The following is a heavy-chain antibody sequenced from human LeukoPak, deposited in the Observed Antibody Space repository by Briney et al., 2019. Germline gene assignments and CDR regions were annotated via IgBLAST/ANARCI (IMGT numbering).Heavy chain of an antibody. V-gene: IGHV3-53*01. J-gene: IGHJ4*02. Sequence: PGGSLRLSCAASGFTVGTNYMSWVRQAPGKGLEWVSLIYSGSSTYYANSVKGRFTISRDNSKNTVYLQMNSLRAEDTAVYYCARSLGRYCSGGPCYYFDYWGQGTLVTVSS. CDR2: IYSGSST. D-gene: IGHD2-15*01. CDR3: ARSLGRYCSGGPCYYFDY. CDR1: GFTVGTNY.